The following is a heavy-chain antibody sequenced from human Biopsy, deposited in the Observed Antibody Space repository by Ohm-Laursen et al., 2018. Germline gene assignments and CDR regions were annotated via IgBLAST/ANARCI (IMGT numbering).Heavy chain of an antibody. D-gene: IGHD3-10*01. CDR1: GDTFTTSA. Sequence: SSVKVSCKSSGDTFTTSAISWVRQVPGQGLDWMGRIIPILGTVDYGQNFQGRVTIRADTSTTFLELTSLRYDDTAVYYCASGDIGGIGLDVWGLGTTVIVSS. CDR2: IIPILGTV. J-gene: IGHJ6*02. V-gene: IGHV1-69*04. CDR3: ASGDIGGIGLDV.